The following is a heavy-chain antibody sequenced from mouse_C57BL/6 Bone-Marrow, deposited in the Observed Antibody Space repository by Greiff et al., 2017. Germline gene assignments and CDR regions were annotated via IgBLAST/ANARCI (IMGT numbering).Heavy chain of an antibody. Sequence: EVKVVESGGGLVQPGGSLKLSCAASGFTFSDYYMYWVRQTPEKRLEWVAYISNGGGSTYYPDTVKGRFTISRDNAKNTLYLQMSRLKSEDTAMYYCARQPPFAYWGQGTLVTVSA. CDR1: GFTFSDYY. CDR3: ARQPPFAY. J-gene: IGHJ3*01. V-gene: IGHV5-12*01. CDR2: ISNGGGST.